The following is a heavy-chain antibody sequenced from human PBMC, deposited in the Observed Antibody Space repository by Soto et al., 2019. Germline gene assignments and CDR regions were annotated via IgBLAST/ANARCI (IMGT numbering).Heavy chain of an antibody. V-gene: IGHV3-30-3*01. J-gene: IGHJ6*02. CDR3: AREDDYGYRYINYGLDV. D-gene: IGHD4-17*01. CDR2: ISFDGTKK. Sequence: GGSLRLSCAASGFTFNIYALHWVRQAPGKGLEWVAVISFDGTKKYYNDSVKGRFTISRDNLKNTLYLQMNNLRVEDAALYFCAREDDYGYRYINYGLDVWGQGTTVTVSS. CDR1: GFTFNIYA.